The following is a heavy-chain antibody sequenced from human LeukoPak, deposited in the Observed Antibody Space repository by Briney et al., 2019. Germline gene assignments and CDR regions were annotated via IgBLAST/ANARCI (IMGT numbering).Heavy chain of an antibody. Sequence: GESLKISCKGSGYSFTTYWIGWVRPMPGKGLEWMGIINPGDSDTRYSPSFQGQVTISADQSISTAHLQWSSLKASDTAMYYCARPRQWHRNDAFDIWGQGTMVIVSS. J-gene: IGHJ3*02. CDR2: INPGDSDT. CDR3: ARPRQWHRNDAFDI. V-gene: IGHV5-51*01. CDR1: GYSFTTYW. D-gene: IGHD6-19*01.